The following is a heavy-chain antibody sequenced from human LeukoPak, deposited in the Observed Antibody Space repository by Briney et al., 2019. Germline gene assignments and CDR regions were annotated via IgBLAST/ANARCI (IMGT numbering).Heavy chain of an antibody. CDR2: ISGSGGST. CDR3: ARGGSGSYYAYWYFDL. CDR1: GFTFSSYA. J-gene: IGHJ2*01. V-gene: IGHV3-23*01. D-gene: IGHD1-26*01. Sequence: GGSLRLSCAASGFTFSSYAMSWVRQAPGKGLEWVSAISGSGGSTYYADSVKGRFTISRDNSKNTLYLQMNSLRAEDTAVYYCARGGSGSYYAYWYFDLWGRGTLVTVSS.